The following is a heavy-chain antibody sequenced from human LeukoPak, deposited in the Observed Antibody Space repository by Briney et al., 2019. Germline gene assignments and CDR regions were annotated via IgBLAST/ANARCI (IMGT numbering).Heavy chain of an antibody. CDR3: ARSLRNAFDI. Sequence: GGSLRLSCAASGFTFSSYSMNWVRQAPGKGLEWVSYIRSSSTIYYADSVKDRFTISTDNANNSLYLQMNSLRAEDTAVYYCARSLRNAFDIWGQGTMVTVSS. CDR1: GFTFSSYS. V-gene: IGHV3-48*01. J-gene: IGHJ3*02. CDR2: IRSSSTI. D-gene: IGHD3-3*01.